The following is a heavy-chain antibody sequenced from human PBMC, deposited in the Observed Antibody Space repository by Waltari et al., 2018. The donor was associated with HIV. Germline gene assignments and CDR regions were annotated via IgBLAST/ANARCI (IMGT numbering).Heavy chain of an antibody. V-gene: IGHV3-74*01. D-gene: IGHD4-17*01. CDR2: ISSDGSTT. CDR1: GFTFRSYW. J-gene: IGHJ3*02. CDR3: ARENTMTYYDALDI. Sequence: EVQLVESGGGLVQPGGYLRLSCAAAGFTFRSYWMHWVRQAPGKGLLWVSCISSDGSTTNYADSVKGRLTISRDNAKNTLYLQMNSLRADDTAVYYCARENTMTYYDALDIWGQGTMVTVSS.